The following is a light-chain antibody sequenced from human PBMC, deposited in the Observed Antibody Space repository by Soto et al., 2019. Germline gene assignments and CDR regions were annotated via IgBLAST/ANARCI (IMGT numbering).Light chain of an antibody. J-gene: IGLJ1*01. V-gene: IGLV2-14*01. CDR2: EVT. CDR1: SSDVGSFNY. CDR3: VSYATSTTLYV. Sequence: QSALTQPASVSWSPGQSITISCTATSSDVGSFNYVSWYQHHPGKAPKLMIYEVTSRPSGVSNRFSGSKSGNTASLTISGLQPEDEADYYCVSYATSTTLYVFGSGTKGTVL.